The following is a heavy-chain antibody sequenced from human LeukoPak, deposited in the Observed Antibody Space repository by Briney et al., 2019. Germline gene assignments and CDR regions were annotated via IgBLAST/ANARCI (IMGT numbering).Heavy chain of an antibody. J-gene: IGHJ5*02. CDR2: IWYDGSNK. Sequence: GGSLRLSCAASGFTFSSYGMHCVRQAPGKGLEWVAVIWYDGSNKYYADSVKGRFTISRDNSKNTLYLQMNSLRAEDTAVYYCARDQLPRGAWFDPWGQGTLVTVSS. CDR1: GFTFSSYG. CDR3: ARDQLPRGAWFDP. D-gene: IGHD2-2*01. V-gene: IGHV3-33*01.